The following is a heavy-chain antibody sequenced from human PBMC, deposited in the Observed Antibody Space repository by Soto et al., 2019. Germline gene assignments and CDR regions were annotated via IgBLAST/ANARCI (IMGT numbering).Heavy chain of an antibody. J-gene: IGHJ6*02. CDR2: ISYDGSNK. Sequence: GGSLRLSCAASGFTFSSYAMHWVRQAPGKGLEWVAVISYDGSNKYYADSVKGRFTISRDNSKNTLYLQMNSLRAEDTAVYYCARVTPRFGELLLGGMDVWGQGTTVTVSS. CDR1: GFTFSSYA. V-gene: IGHV3-30-3*01. CDR3: ARVTPRFGELLLGGMDV. D-gene: IGHD3-10*01.